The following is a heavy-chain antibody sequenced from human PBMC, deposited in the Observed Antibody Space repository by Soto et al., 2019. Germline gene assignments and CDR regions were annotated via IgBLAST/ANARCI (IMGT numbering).Heavy chain of an antibody. Sequence: EVQLVESGGGLVQPGGSLRLSCAASGFTFSSNSMNWVRQAPGKGLEWVSYISSSSSTIYYADSVKGRFTISRDNAKNSLYLQMNSLRAEDTAVYYCAREQAPDYYDSSGPPDYWGQGTLVTVSS. V-gene: IGHV3-48*01. CDR2: ISSSSSTI. J-gene: IGHJ4*02. D-gene: IGHD3-22*01. CDR3: AREQAPDYYDSSGPPDY. CDR1: GFTFSSNS.